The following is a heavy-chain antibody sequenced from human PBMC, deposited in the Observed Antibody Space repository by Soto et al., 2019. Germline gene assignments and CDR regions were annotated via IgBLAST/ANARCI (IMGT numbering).Heavy chain of an antibody. V-gene: IGHV1-18*01. CDR3: ARGAEWGDPVLVPIYYFDY. Sequence: GASVKVSCKASGYTFTSYGISWVRQAPGQGLEWMGWISAYNGNTNYAQKLQGRVTMTTDTSTSTAYMELRSLRSDDTAVYYCARGAEWGDPVLVPIYYFDYWGQGTLVTVSS. CDR2: ISAYNGNT. D-gene: IGHD2-21*02. CDR1: GYTFTSYG. J-gene: IGHJ4*02.